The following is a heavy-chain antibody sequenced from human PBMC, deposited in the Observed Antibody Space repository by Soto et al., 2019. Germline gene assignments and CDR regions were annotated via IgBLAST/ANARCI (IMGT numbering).Heavy chain of an antibody. V-gene: IGHV4-59*01. D-gene: IGHD2-2*01. Sequence: SETLSPTCTVSGGSMNTYYWSWIRQPPGKELEWIGYAHYSESANYNPSLRSRVTISLVTSKNQFSLNLRSVTAADTAVYYCAREVLCSVRFDPWGQGALVTVSS. CDR2: AHYSESA. CDR3: AREVLCSVRFDP. CDR1: GGSMNTYY. J-gene: IGHJ5*02.